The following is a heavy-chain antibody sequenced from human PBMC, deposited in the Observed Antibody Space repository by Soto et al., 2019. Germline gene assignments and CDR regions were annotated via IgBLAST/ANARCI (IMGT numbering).Heavy chain of an antibody. J-gene: IGHJ6*03. CDR3: AHTRHSRSWYFDYYYYMDV. CDR1: GFSLSTSGVG. Sequence: QITLKESGPTLVKPTQTLTLTCTFSGFSLSTSGVGVGWIRQPPGKALAWRALIYWDDDKRYSPSLKRRLTITKDNNKNPVVLTMTNIDPVDTATYYGAHTRHSRSWYFDYYYYMDVWGKGTTVTVSS. V-gene: IGHV2-5*02. CDR2: IYWDDDK. D-gene: IGHD6-13*01.